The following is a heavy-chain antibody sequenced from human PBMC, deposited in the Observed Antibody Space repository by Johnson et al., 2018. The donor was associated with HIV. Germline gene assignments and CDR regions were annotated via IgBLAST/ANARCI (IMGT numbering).Heavy chain of an antibody. Sequence: QVQLVESGGGLVKPGGSLRLSCVASRLTLSDSYMSWIRQAPGKGLEWVSYISGSGNAIYYSDSVKGRFTISRDNAKNSLYLQMNSLRAEDTAMYYCASYVDDPGHVSMIPGGAFDVWGQGTMVTISS. V-gene: IGHV3-11*04. CDR2: ISGSGNAI. CDR3: ASYVDDPGHVSMIPGGAFDV. D-gene: IGHD3-22*01. CDR1: RLTLSDSY. J-gene: IGHJ3*01.